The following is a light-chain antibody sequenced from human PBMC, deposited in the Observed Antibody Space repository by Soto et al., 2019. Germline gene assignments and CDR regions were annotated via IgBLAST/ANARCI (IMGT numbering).Light chain of an antibody. CDR1: QSVSSN. J-gene: IGKJ1*01. V-gene: IGKV3-15*01. Sequence: EVMMTKSPATLSVTPGERATLSCRASQSVSSNLAWYQQKPGQAPRLLIYGASTRATGIPARFSGSGSGTEFTLTISRLEPEDFAVYYCQRYGTSLTWTFGQGTKVDIK. CDR2: GAS. CDR3: QRYGTSLTWT.